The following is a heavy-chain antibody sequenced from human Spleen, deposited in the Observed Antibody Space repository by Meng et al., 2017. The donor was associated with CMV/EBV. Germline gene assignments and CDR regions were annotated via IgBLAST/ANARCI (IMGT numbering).Heavy chain of an antibody. V-gene: IGHV5-51*01. CDR2: IYPADSDT. Sequence: KVSCKGSGYSFTSYWIGWVRQLPGKGLEWMGIIYPADSDTRYSPAFQGQVTISADKSINTAYLQWSSLKASDTAIYYCARQIGGGTWGFDYWGQGALVTVSS. D-gene: IGHD1-26*01. CDR1: GYSFTSYW. J-gene: IGHJ4*02. CDR3: ARQIGGGTWGFDY.